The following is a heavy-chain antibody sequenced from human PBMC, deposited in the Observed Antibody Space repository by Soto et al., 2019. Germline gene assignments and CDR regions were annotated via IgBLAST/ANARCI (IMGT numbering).Heavy chain of an antibody. Sequence: QVQLVQSGAEVKKPGSSVKVSCKASGGTFSSYAISWVRQAPGQGLEWLGGIIPIFGTANYAQKFQGRVTITADESKRTAYMELSSLRSEYTAVYYCAGEPDAPVAYYYYGMDVWSQGTTVTFSS. D-gene: IGHD2-2*01. V-gene: IGHV1-69*01. CDR3: AGEPDAPVAYYYYGMDV. CDR1: GGTFSSYA. CDR2: IIPIFGTA. J-gene: IGHJ6*02.